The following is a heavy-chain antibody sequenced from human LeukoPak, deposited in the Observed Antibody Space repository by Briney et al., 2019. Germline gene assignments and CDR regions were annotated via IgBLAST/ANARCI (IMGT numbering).Heavy chain of an antibody. V-gene: IGHV3-23*01. CDR2: ISGSGGST. CDR3: ATSQYDFSCGYPREYYFDY. J-gene: IGHJ4*02. Sequence: GGSLRLSCAASGFTFSSYAMSWVRQAPGKGLEWVSAISGSGGSTYYADSVKGRFTISRDNSKNTLYLQMNSLRAEDTAVYYCATSQYDFSCGYPREYYFDYWGQGTLVTVSS. CDR1: GFTFSSYA. D-gene: IGHD3-3*01.